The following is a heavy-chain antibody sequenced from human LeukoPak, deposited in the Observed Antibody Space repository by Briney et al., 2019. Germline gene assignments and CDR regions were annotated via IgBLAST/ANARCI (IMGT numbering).Heavy chain of an antibody. CDR3: ARHPYTDDRGALPLGDY. CDR2: ISTYNGDT. CDR1: GYTFTSYG. D-gene: IGHD3-22*01. Sequence: ASVKVACKASGYTFTSYGISWVRQAPGQGLEWMGWISTYNGDTSYAQKLQGRVTLITDTSTTTVFMELRTLTSDDTAVYYCARHPYTDDRGALPLGDYWGQGTLVTVSS. V-gene: IGHV1-18*01. J-gene: IGHJ4*02.